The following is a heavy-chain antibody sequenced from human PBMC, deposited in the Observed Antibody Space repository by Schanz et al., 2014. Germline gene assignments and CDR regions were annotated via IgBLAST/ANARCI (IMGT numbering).Heavy chain of an antibody. CDR1: GFTFSSYG. V-gene: IGHV3-30*19. D-gene: IGHD5-12*01. CDR2: VCYDGSNK. CDR3: ARDRPSGYALDF. J-gene: IGHJ4*02. Sequence: QVQLVESGGGVVQPGGSLRLSCAASGFTFSSYGMHWVRQVPGKGLEWVAVVCYDGSNKHYADSVKGRFTISRDNSKKTLYVQMNSLRAEDTAVYYCARDRPSGYALDFWGQGTLVTVSS.